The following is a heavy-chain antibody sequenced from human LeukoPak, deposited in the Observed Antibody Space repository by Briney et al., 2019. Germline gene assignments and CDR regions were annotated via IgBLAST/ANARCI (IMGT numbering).Heavy chain of an antibody. Sequence: SVKVSCKASGGTFSSYAISWVQQAPGQGLEWMGGIIPIFGTANYAQKFQGRVTITADESTSTAYMELSSLRSEDTAVYYYASSSSSHYYFDYWGQGTLVTVSS. CDR1: GGTFSSYA. V-gene: IGHV1-69*01. CDR3: ASSSSSHYYFDY. J-gene: IGHJ4*02. D-gene: IGHD6-6*01. CDR2: IIPIFGTA.